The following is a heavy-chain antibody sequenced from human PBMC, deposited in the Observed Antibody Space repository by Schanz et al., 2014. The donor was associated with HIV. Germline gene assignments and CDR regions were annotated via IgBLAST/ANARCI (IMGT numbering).Heavy chain of an antibody. CDR3: AKDNKYNSDWYPPRHWFGP. CDR2: ISYTGDT. Sequence: QVQLQESGPGLVRPSDTLSLNCTVSGGSLDKYYWSWLRQSPGKGLEWIGYISYTGDTNYSPSMXXXVTISVDTSNNQFSLTLASVTAADTAIYYCAKDNKYNSDWYPPRHWFGPWGQGTLVTVSS. V-gene: IGHV4-59*01. CDR1: GGSLDKYY. D-gene: IGHD2-21*02. J-gene: IGHJ5*02.